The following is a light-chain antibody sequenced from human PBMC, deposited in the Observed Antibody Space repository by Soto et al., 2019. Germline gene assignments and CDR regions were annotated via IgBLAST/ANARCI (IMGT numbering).Light chain of an antibody. CDR1: QTVTSSY. CDR3: QQYGSSPT. J-gene: IGKJ1*01. V-gene: IGKV3-20*01. Sequence: EIVLTQSPGTLSLSPGERATLSCRASQTVTSSYLAWYQQKPGQAPRLLICGASSRATGIPDRFRGSGSGTDLTLTISRLEPEDFAVYSCQQYGSSPTFGQGTKVDI. CDR2: GAS.